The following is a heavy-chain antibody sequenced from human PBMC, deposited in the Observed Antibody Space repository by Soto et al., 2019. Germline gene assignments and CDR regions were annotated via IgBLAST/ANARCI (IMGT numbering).Heavy chain of an antibody. V-gene: IGHV1-18*01. CDR3: ARLGLGGFGELSFLGLEPYYYYSYGMDV. CDR2: ISAYNGNT. J-gene: IGHJ6*02. D-gene: IGHD3-10*01. Sequence: GASVKVSCKASGYTFTSYGISWVRQAPGQGLEWMGWISAYNGNTNYAQKLQGRVTMTTDTSTSTAYMELRSLRSDDTAVYYCARLGLGGFGELSFLGLEPYYYYSYGMDVWGQGNTVTVSS. CDR1: GYTFTSYG.